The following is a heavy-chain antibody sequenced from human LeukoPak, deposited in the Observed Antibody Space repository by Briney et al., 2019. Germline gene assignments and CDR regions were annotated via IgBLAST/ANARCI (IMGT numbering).Heavy chain of an antibody. CDR2: IYYSGST. D-gene: IGHD5-18*01. CDR1: GGSISSGDYY. Sequence: PSETLSLTCTVSGGSISSGDYYWSCIRQPPGKGLECIGYIYYSGSTYYNPSLKSRVTISVDTSKNQFSLKLSSVTAADTAVYYCARVPPGGYSYVYYYYGMDVWGQGTTVTVSS. J-gene: IGHJ6*02. V-gene: IGHV4-30-4*01. CDR3: ARVPPGGYSYVYYYYGMDV.